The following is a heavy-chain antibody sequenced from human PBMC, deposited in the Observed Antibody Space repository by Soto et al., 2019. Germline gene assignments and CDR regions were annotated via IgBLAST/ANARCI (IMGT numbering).Heavy chain of an antibody. CDR1: GFSLNTGGVG. CDR3: THSRCGGDCLQSYSSHYYYGVDV. V-gene: IGHV2-5*01. J-gene: IGHJ6*02. CDR2: IYWYDDK. Sequence: QITLMESGPTLVKPTQTLTLTCTFSGFSLNTGGVGVGWIRQPPGKALEWLALIYWYDDKRYSPSLRSRLTITKDTSENQVVLTMTDMDPVDTATYYCTHSRCGGDCLQSYSSHYYYGVDVWGLGTTVTVSS. D-gene: IGHD2-21*02.